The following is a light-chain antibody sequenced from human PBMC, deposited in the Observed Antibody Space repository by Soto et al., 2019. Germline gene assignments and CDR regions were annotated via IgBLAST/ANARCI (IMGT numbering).Light chain of an antibody. J-gene: IGKJ2*01. CDR1: QSLLHSNGYNY. CDR2: LGS. CDR3: MQALKTPVYT. V-gene: IGKV2-28*01. Sequence: DIVMTQSPLSLPVTPGEPASISCRSSQSLLHSNGYNYLDWYLQKPGQSPQLLIYLGSNRASGGPERFSGSGSGTDFTLKISRVEAEDVGVYYCMQALKTPVYTFGQGTKLEIK.